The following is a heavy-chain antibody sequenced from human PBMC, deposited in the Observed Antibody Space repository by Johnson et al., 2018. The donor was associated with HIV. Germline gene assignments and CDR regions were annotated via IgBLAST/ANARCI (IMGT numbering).Heavy chain of an antibody. J-gene: IGHJ3*02. V-gene: IGHV3-30*04. CDR1: GFTFSTYA. Sequence: HVQLVESGGGVVQPGRSLRLSCIVSGFTFSTYAMHWVRQAPGKGLEWVAVISYDASNKYYADSVKGRFTISRDNSKNTLYLQMNSLRAEDTAVYYCARGHYYGFLDTCDIWGQGTMVTVSS. D-gene: IGHD3-10*01. CDR3: ARGHYYGFLDTCDI. CDR2: ISYDASNK.